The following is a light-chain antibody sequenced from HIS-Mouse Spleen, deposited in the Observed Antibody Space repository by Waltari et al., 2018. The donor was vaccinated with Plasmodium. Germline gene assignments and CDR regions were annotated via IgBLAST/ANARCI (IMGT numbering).Light chain of an antibody. CDR1: SGHSSYD. V-gene: IGLV4-69*01. CDR2: RNSDGSH. CDR3: QTWGTGMGV. J-gene: IGLJ2*01. Sequence: QLVLTQSPSASASLGASVKLTCTLSSGHSSYDIAWHQQQPETGPRDLMKRNSDGSHSQGDATPDRFSGSSSGAQRYLTISRLQSEDESDYYCQTWGTGMGVFGVGTKLTVL.